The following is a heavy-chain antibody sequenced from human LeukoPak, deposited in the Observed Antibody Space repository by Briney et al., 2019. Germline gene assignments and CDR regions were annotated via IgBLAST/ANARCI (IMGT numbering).Heavy chain of an antibody. D-gene: IGHD6-19*01. J-gene: IGHJ4*02. CDR3: ARAYSSGWQYFDY. Sequence: GASVKVSCKASGYTFTGYYMHWVRQAPGQGLEWMGWINPNSGGTNYAQKFQGRVTMTRDTPISTAYMELSRLRSDDTAVYYCARAYSSGWQYFDYWGQGTLVTVSS. V-gene: IGHV1-2*02. CDR1: GYTFTGYY. CDR2: INPNSGGT.